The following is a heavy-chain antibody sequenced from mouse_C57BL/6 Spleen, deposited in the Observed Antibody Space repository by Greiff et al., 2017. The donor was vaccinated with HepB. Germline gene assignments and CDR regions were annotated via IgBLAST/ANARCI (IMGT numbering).Heavy chain of an antibody. Sequence: ESGAELVRPGTSVKMSCKASGYTFTNYWIGWAKQRPGHGLEWIGDIYPGGGYTNYNEKFKGKATLTADKSSSTAYMQFSSLTSEDSAIYYCARGDYGYFDVWGTGTTVTVSS. CDR2: IYPGGGYT. CDR3: ARGDYGYFDV. V-gene: IGHV1-63*01. CDR1: GYTFTNYW. J-gene: IGHJ1*03.